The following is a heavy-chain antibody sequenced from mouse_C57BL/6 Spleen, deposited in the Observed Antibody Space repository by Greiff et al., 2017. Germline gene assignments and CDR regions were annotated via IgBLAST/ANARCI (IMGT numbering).Heavy chain of an antibody. J-gene: IGHJ4*01. V-gene: IGHV1-64*01. CDR3: ARDYDYEGFYAMDY. Sequence: VQLQQPGAELVKPGASVKLSCKASGYTFTSYWMHWVKQRPGQGLEWIGMIHPYSGSTNYNEKFKSKATLTVDKSSSTAYMQLSSLTSEDSAVDYCARDYDYEGFYAMDYWGQGTSVTVSS. CDR2: IHPYSGST. D-gene: IGHD2-4*01. CDR1: GYTFTSYW.